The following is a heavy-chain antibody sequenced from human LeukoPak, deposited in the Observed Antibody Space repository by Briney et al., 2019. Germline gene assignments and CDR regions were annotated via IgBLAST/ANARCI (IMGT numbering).Heavy chain of an antibody. D-gene: IGHD3-16*02. CDR1: GFTFSSYP. CDR2: IRSNANTI. CDR3: AKGVRGGSPHVWGSYRQFVY. J-gene: IGHJ4*02. V-gene: IGHV3-48*01. Sequence: GGSLRLSCPASGFTFSSYPMNWVRQAPGKGLEWISYIRSNANTIYYADSVKGRFTISRDNAKNSLYLQMNSLRAEDTAVYYCAKGVRGGSPHVWGSYRQFVYWGQGTLVTVSS.